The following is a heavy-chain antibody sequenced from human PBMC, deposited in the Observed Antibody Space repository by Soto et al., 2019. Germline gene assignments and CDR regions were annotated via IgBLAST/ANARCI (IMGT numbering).Heavy chain of an antibody. D-gene: IGHD5-18*01. CDR1: GFTFSSYE. CDR3: ARAGYSYGFDY. J-gene: IGHJ4*02. CDR2: ISSSGSTI. Sequence: EVQLVESGGGLVQPGGSLRLSCAASGFTFSSYEMNWVRQAPGKGLEWVSYISSSGSTIYYADSVKGRFTISRDNAKNSLYLQMNSLRAEDTAVYYCARAGYSYGFDYWGQGTLVTVSS. V-gene: IGHV3-48*03.